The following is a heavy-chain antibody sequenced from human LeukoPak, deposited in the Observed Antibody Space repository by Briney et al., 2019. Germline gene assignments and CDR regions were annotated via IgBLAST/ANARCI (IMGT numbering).Heavy chain of an antibody. Sequence: GGSLRLSCAASGFTFSSYSMNWVRQAPGKGLEWVSSISSSSSYINYADSVRGRFTISRDNAKNSLYLQMNSLRAEDTAVYYCASTLLESSYGFDYWGQGTLVTVSS. CDR2: ISSSSSYI. CDR3: ASTLLESSYGFDY. D-gene: IGHD6-13*01. V-gene: IGHV3-21*01. CDR1: GFTFSSYS. J-gene: IGHJ4*02.